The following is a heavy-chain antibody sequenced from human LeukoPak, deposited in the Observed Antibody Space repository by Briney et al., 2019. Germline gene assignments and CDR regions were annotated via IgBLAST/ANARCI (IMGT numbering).Heavy chain of an antibody. CDR1: GYSFTTYW. J-gene: IGHJ4*02. CDR2: IDPSDSYT. V-gene: IGHV5-10-1*01. CDR3: ARRGYCATTTCYRLFDY. Sequence: GESLKISCKGSGYSFTTYWISWVRQMPGKDLEWMGKIDPSDSYTNYSPSFQGHVTLSVDKSISTAYLQWSSLKAPHTAMYYCARRGYCATTTCYRLFDYWGQGTLVTVSS. D-gene: IGHD2-2*01.